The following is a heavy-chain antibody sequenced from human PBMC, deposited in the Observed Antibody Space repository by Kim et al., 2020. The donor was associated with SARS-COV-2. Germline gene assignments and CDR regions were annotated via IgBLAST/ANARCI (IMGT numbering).Heavy chain of an antibody. D-gene: IGHD6-19*01. CDR2: T. Sequence: TGYAQKFQGRVTMTRNTSISTAYMELSSLRSEDTAVYYCARAPSGWTPDPWGQGTLVTVSS. CDR3: ARAPSGWTPDP. V-gene: IGHV1-8*01. J-gene: IGHJ5*02.